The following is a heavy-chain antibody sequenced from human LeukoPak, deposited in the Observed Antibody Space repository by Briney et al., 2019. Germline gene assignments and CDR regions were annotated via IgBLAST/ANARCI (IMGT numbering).Heavy chain of an antibody. CDR2: INPNSGGT. V-gene: IGHV1-2*02. CDR3: ASNPRRIAAAVPFDY. D-gene: IGHD6-13*01. CDR1: GYTFTGYY. Sequence: GASVKVSGKASGYTFTGYYMHGVRQAPGQGLEWMGWINPNSGGTNYAQKFRGRVTMTRDTSISTAYMELSRLRSDDTAVYYCASNPRRIAAAVPFDYWGQGTLVTVSA. J-gene: IGHJ4*02.